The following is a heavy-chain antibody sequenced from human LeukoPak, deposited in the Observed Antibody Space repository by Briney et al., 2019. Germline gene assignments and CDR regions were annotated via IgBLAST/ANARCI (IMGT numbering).Heavy chain of an antibody. Sequence: GGSLRLSCAASGFTFSRYWMSWVRQAPGKGLEWVANIKEDGSRNHYVDSVKGRFTIFRDNAKNSLYLQMNSLRAEDTAVYYCARQLSGWYDADPYWGQGTLVTVSS. CDR2: IKEDGSRN. J-gene: IGHJ4*02. D-gene: IGHD6-19*01. CDR3: ARQLSGWYDADPY. CDR1: GFTFSRYW. V-gene: IGHV3-7*05.